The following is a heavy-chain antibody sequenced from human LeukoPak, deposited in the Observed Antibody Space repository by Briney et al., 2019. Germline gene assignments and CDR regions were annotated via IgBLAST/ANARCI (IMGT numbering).Heavy chain of an antibody. CDR2: ISAYNGNT. D-gene: IGHD2-2*01. CDR3: ARGCSSTSCYLPDYYYYGMDV. V-gene: IGHV1-18*01. J-gene: IGHJ6*02. Sequence: ASVKVSCKASGYTFTSYGISWVRQAPGQGLEWMGWISAYNGNTNYAQKLQGRVTMTTDTSTSTAYMEQRSLRSDDTAVYYCARGCSSTSCYLPDYYYYGMDVWGQGTTVTVSS. CDR1: GYTFTSYG.